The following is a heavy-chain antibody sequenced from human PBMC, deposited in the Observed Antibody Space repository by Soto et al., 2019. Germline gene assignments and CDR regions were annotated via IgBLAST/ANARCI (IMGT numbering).Heavy chain of an antibody. CDR2: ISPMFGAA. D-gene: IGHD3-10*01. J-gene: IGHJ4*02. CDR3: ARDVQVHTPAFVY. V-gene: IGHV1-69*19. Sequence: QVQLVPSGAEMKKPGSSVKVSCQSSGDTFNTYAMNWVRQAHGQGPEWMGDISPMFGAANYAQKFQVRVTITADDSAATSYMNLSSLPSDDTALYLCARDVQVHTPAFVYWGQGTMVTVSS. CDR1: GDTFNTYA.